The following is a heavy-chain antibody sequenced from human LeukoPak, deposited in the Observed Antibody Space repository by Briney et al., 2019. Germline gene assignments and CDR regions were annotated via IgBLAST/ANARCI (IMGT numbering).Heavy chain of an antibody. D-gene: IGHD6-6*01. Sequence: PGGSLRLSCAASGFTISPDTMHWFRQPPGKGLEWLSYINTGSTTIYYADSVKGRFTISRDNAKNSLYLQLNSLRAEDTAVYYCARDSSVCAFDVWGQGTMVTVSS. CDR2: INTGSTTI. V-gene: IGHV3-48*01. J-gene: IGHJ3*01. CDR3: ARDSSVCAFDV. CDR1: GFTISPDT.